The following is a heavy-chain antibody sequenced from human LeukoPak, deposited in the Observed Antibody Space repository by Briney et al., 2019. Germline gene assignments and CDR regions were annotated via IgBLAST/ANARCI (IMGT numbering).Heavy chain of an antibody. D-gene: IGHD3-3*01. CDR2: INSDGSST. CDR1: GFTFSSYW. V-gene: IGHV3-74*01. J-gene: IGHJ4*02. Sequence: AGGSLRLSCAASGFTFSSYWMHWVRQAPGKGQVWVSRINSDGSSTSYADSVKGRFTISRDNAKNTLYLQMNSLRAEDTAVYYCAGGGLYDFWSGYYDSHDYWGQGTLVTVSS. CDR3: AGGGLYDFWSGYYDSHDY.